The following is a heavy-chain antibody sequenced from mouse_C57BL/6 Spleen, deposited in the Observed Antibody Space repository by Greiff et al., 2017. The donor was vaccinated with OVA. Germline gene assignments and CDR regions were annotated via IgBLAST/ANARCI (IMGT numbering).Heavy chain of an antibody. D-gene: IGHD2-1*01. Sequence: EVQLVESGPELVKPGASVKIPCKASGYTFTDYHMDWVKQSHGKSLEWIGDINPNNGGTIYNQKFKGKATLTVDKSSSTAYMELRSLTSENTACYYCARLDGNYVDYWGQGTTLTVSS. CDR3: ARLDGNYVDY. CDR1: GYTFTDYH. V-gene: IGHV1-18*01. J-gene: IGHJ2*01. CDR2: INPNNGGT.